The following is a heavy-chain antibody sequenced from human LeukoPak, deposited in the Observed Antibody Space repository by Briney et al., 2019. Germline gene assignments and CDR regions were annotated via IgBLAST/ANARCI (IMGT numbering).Heavy chain of an antibody. J-gene: IGHJ4*02. CDR3: ARGTTVTTCFDY. Sequence: SETLSLTCAVYGGSFSGYYWSWIRQPPGKGLEWIGEINHSGSTNYNPSLKSRVTISVDTSKNQFSLKLSSVTAADTAVYYCARGTTVTTCFDYWGQGTLVTVSS. V-gene: IGHV4-34*01. CDR1: GGSFSGYY. CDR2: INHSGST. D-gene: IGHD4-17*01.